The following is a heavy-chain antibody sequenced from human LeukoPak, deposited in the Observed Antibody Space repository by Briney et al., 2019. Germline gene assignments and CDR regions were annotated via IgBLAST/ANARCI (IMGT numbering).Heavy chain of an antibody. J-gene: IGHJ4*02. Sequence: GRSLRLSCAASGFTFSSYGMHWVRQAPGKGLEWVAVISYDGSNKYYADSVKGRFTISRDNSKNTLYLQMNSLRAEDTAVYYCTKDEGSSWLFDYWGQGTLVTVSS. V-gene: IGHV3-30*18. D-gene: IGHD6-13*01. CDR1: GFTFSSYG. CDR2: ISYDGSNK. CDR3: TKDEGSSWLFDY.